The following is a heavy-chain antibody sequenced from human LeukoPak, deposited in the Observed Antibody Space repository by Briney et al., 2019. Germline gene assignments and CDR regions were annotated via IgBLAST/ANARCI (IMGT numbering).Heavy chain of an antibody. CDR2: IIPIFGTA. V-gene: IGHV1-69*06. D-gene: IGHD3-10*01. CDR1: GYTFTSYG. Sequence: SVKVSCKASGYTFTSYGISWGRQAPGQGLEWMGGIIPIFGTANYAQKFQGRVTITADKSTSTAYMELSSLRSEDTAVYYCARGRITMVRGVTLFDYWGQGTLVTVSS. CDR3: ARGRITMVRGVTLFDY. J-gene: IGHJ4*02.